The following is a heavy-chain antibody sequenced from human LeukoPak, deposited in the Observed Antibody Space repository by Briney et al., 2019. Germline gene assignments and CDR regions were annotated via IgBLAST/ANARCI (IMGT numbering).Heavy chain of an antibody. J-gene: IGHJ6*03. D-gene: IGHD2-8*01. V-gene: IGHV3-7*01. CDR2: INQDGTEQ. CDR1: GFTFSSHW. CDR3: ARDGVWAMDV. Sequence: HPGGSLRLSCAASGFTFSSHWMSWVRQAPGKGLEWVANINQDGTEQYYVDSVKGRFTISRDNAKNSLYLQMNSLRAEDTAVYYCARDGVWAMDVWGKGTTVTVSS.